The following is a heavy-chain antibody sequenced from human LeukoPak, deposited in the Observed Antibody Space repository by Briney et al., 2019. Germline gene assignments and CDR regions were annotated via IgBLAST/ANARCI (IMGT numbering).Heavy chain of an antibody. CDR3: ARAGGSTVSHSDY. J-gene: IGHJ4*02. V-gene: IGHV3-21*01. D-gene: IGHD4-17*01. CDR2: ISSSTSYI. CDR1: GFTFSSYS. Sequence: GSLRLPCAASGFTFSSYSMNWIRQAPGKGLEWVSSISSSTSYIYYADSVKGRFTISKDNAKNSLYLQMDSLRAEDTAVYYCARAGGSTVSHSDYWGQGTLVTVSS.